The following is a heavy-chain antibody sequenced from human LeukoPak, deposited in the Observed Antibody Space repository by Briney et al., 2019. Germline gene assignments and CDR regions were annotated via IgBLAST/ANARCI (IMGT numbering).Heavy chain of an antibody. J-gene: IGHJ4*02. Sequence: ASVKVSCKASEYTFTGYYYMHWVRQATGQGLEWMGWMNPNSGNTGYAQKFQGRVTITRNTSISTAYMELSSLRSEDTAVYYCVSMGYFDYWGQGTLVTVSS. V-gene: IGHV1-8*03. CDR1: EYTFTGYYY. D-gene: IGHD5-24*01. CDR3: VSMGYFDY. CDR2: MNPNSGNT.